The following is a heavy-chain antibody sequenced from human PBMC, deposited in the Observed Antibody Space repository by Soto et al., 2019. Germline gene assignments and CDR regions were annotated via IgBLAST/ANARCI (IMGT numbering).Heavy chain of an antibody. V-gene: IGHV3-30*14. CDR2: ISYDGTNK. D-gene: IGHD6-19*01. J-gene: IGHJ4*02. CDR1: GFTFNLYA. CDR3: ARDAWTGGQWLVRVDY. Sequence: QVQLVESGGGVVQPGRSLRLSCAASGFTFNLYAMHWVRQAPGKGLEWVAVISYDGTNKYYADSVKGRFTISRDNSKNTRSLQMNSLRAEDTAVYYCARDAWTGGQWLVRVDYWGQGTLVTVSS.